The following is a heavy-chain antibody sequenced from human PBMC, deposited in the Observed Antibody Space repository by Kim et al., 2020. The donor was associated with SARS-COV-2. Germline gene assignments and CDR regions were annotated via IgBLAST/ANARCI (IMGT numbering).Heavy chain of an antibody. V-gene: IGHV3-23*01. J-gene: IGHJ4*02. CDR1: GFTFSNYA. D-gene: IGHD3-3*01. Sequence: GGSLRLSCAASGFTFSNYAVSWVRQTPGKGLDWVSTISGSGGSTYYADSVKGRFTISRDNSKNTLYLQMSSLRAEDTAVYFCAKDPFYDFWSGYYFDYWGQGTLVTVSS. CDR2: ISGSGGST. CDR3: AKDPFYDFWSGYYFDY.